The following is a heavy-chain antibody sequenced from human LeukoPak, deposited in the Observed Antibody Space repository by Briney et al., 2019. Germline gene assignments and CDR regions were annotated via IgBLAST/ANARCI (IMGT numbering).Heavy chain of an antibody. CDR2: IWYDGSNK. J-gene: IGHJ5*02. V-gene: IGHV3-33*08. CDR3: ARDQTSSYYDSSGYSNWFDP. CDR1: GFTFSSYA. Sequence: PGGSLRLSCAASGFTFSSYAMSWVRQAPGKGLEWVAVIWYDGSNKYYADSVKGRFTISRDNSKNTLYLQMNSLRAEDTAVYYCARDQTSSYYDSSGYSNWFDPWGQGTLVTVSS. D-gene: IGHD3-22*01.